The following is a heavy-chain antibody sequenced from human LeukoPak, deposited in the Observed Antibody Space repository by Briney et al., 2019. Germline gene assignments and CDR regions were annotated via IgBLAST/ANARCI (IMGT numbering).Heavy chain of an antibody. J-gene: IGHJ4*02. V-gene: IGHV4-59*08. Sequence: PSETLSLTYTVSGGSISSYYWSWIRQPPGKGLEWIGYIYYSGSTNYNPSLKSRVTISVDTSKNQFSLKLSSVTAADTAVYYCARRYCGGDCYSDYWGQGTLVTVSS. CDR2: IYYSGST. CDR3: ARRYCGGDCYSDY. CDR1: GGSISSYY. D-gene: IGHD2-21*02.